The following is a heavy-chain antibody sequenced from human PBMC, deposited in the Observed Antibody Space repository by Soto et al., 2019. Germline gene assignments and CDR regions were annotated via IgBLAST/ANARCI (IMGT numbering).Heavy chain of an antibody. V-gene: IGHV3-33*01. CDR1: GFTFSSYG. CDR2: IWYDGSNK. Sequence: QVQLVESGGGVVQPGRSLRLSCAASGFTFSSYGMHWVRQAPGKGLEWVAVIWYDGSNKYYADSVKGRFTISRDNSKNTLYLQMNSLRAEDTAVYYCARERGDYYDSSGSIDYWGQGTLVTVSS. J-gene: IGHJ4*02. D-gene: IGHD3-22*01. CDR3: ARERGDYYDSSGSIDY.